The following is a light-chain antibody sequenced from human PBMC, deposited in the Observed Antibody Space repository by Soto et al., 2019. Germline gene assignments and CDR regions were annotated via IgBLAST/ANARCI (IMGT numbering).Light chain of an antibody. V-gene: IGKV3-20*01. CDR2: GAS. CDR1: QSLSNTY. Sequence: EIVLTQSPGTLSLSPGERATLSCRASQSLSNTYLAWYQQKPGQAPRLVIYGASSRAIGIPDRFSGSGSGTDFTLTISRLESEDFALYYCHQYASTPLTFGQGTRVEIK. J-gene: IGKJ1*01. CDR3: HQYASTPLT.